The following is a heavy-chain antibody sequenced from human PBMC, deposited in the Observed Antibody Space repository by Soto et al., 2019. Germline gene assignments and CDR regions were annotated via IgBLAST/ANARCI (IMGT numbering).Heavy chain of an antibody. CDR1: GGSISSEGYY. Sequence: QVPLQESGPGLVKPSQTLSLTCTVSGGSISSEGYYWSWFRQLPGKGLEWIGDIYYSGTTYHNPSLSRRLTISRVASNNRSTRELSSVHAADTALYSGASGRAYSYGPYYSDSWCQEALVTDSS. D-gene: IGHD5-18*01. CDR2: IYYSGTT. V-gene: IGHV4-31*03. CDR3: ASGRAYSYGPYYSDS. J-gene: IGHJ4*02.